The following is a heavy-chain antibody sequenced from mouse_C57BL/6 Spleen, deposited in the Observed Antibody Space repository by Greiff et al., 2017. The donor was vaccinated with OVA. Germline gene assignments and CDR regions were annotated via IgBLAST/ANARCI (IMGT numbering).Heavy chain of an antibody. CDR1: GYTFTSYG. D-gene: IGHD1-1*02. J-gene: IGHJ2*01. CDR2: IYPRSGNT. V-gene: IGHV1-81*01. Sequence: VQGVESGAELARPGASVKLSCKASGYTFTSYGISWVKQRTGQGLEWIGEIYPRSGNTYYNEKFKGKATLTADKSSSTAYMEIRRQTAEDSAVYFGGREGWFHTGYWGQGTTLTVSS. CDR3: GREGWFHTGY.